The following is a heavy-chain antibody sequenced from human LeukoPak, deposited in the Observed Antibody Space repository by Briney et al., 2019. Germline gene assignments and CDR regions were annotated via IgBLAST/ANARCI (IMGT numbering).Heavy chain of an antibody. D-gene: IGHD5-12*01. CDR2: ISGSGGST. CDR3: ARGRRFGVATITSHFDY. Sequence: GGSLRLSCAASGFTFSSYAMSWVRQAPGKGLEWVSAISGSGGSTYYADSVKGRFTISRDNSKNTLYLQMNSLRAEDTAVYYCARGRRFGVATITSHFDYWGQGTLVTVSS. V-gene: IGHV3-23*01. CDR1: GFTFSSYA. J-gene: IGHJ4*02.